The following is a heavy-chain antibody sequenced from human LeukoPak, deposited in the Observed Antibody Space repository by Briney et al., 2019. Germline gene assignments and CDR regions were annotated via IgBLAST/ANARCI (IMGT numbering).Heavy chain of an antibody. CDR2: IKPNSGGT. D-gene: IGHD6-6*01. Sequence: GASVTVSCTASRSIFTGYYMHWVRGAPGQGLEWMGWIKPNSGGTNSAQKFQGRVTMTRDTSISTAYMKLSRLRSDDTAIFYCARGVSWHIDYWGQGTLVTVSS. J-gene: IGHJ4*02. CDR1: RSIFTGYY. CDR3: ARGVSWHIDY. V-gene: IGHV1-2*02.